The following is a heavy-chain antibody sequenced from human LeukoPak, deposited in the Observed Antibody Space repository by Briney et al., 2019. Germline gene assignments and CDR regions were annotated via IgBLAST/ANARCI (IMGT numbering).Heavy chain of an antibody. CDR3: AKDQKWGPADYYFDS. J-gene: IGHJ4*02. Sequence: GGSLRLSCAASGFTLSNYAMHWVRQAPGKGLEWVTVISTDGKDKKYADSVKGRFAISRDNSKNTLDLQMNSLRAEDTAVCYCAKDQKWGPADYYFDSWGQGTLVTVSS. CDR2: ISTDGKDK. D-gene: IGHD2-2*01. V-gene: IGHV3-30*18. CDR1: GFTLSNYA.